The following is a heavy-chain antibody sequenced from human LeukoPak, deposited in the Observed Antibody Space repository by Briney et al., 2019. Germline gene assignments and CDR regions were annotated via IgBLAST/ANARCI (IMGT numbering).Heavy chain of an antibody. Sequence: SETLSLTCTVSGGSITSGSYYWSWLRQPAGKGLEWIGRIYSSGSTSYNPSLTSRVTISVDTSKNQFSLKLSSVNAADTAVYYCARSGQVLARFGETTLGRTAEYFQHWGQGTLVTVSS. V-gene: IGHV4-61*02. CDR1: GGSITSGSYY. CDR3: ARSGQVLARFGETTLGRTAEYFQH. J-gene: IGHJ1*01. D-gene: IGHD3-10*01. CDR2: IYSSGST.